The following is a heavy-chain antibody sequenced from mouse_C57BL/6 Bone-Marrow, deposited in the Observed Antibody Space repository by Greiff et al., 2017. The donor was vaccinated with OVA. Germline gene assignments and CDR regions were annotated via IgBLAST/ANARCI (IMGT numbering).Heavy chain of an antibody. Sequence: VQLQESGAELVRPGTSVKVSCKASGYAFTNYLIEWVKQRPGQGLEWIGVINPGSGGTNYNEKFKGKATLTADKSSSTAYMQLSSLTSEDSAVYYCARERDYYGSSPYYYAMDYWGQGTSVTVSS. CDR1: GYAFTNYL. J-gene: IGHJ4*01. V-gene: IGHV1-54*01. CDR3: ARERDYYGSSPYYYAMDY. CDR2: INPGSGGT. D-gene: IGHD1-1*01.